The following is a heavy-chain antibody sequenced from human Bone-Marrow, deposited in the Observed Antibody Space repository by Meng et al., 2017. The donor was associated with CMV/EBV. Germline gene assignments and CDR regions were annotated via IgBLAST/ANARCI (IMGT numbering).Heavy chain of an antibody. CDR2: ISAYNGNT. D-gene: IGHD3-3*01. CDR1: GYSFTSYG. J-gene: IGHJ5*02. Sequence: ASVKVSCKASGYSFTSYGISWVRQAPGQGLEWMGWISAYNGNTNYAQKLQGRVTMTTDKSTSTAYIEPRSLRSDDTAVYYCARVITDFWSRYYGGPNWFDPWGQGTLVTVSS. CDR3: ARVITDFWSRYYGGPNWFDP. V-gene: IGHV1-18*01.